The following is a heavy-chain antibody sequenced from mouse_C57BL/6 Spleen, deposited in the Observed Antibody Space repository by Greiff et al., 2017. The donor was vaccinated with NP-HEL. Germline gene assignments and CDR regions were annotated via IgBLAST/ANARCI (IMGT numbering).Heavy chain of an antibody. CDR1: GYSITSGYY. D-gene: IGHD3-3*01. J-gene: IGHJ2*01. V-gene: IGHV3-6*01. CDR3: AREGRGFDY. Sequence: EVQLQESGPGLVKPSQSLSLTCSVTGYSITSGYYWNWIRQFPGNKLEWMGYISYDGSNNYNPSLKNRISITRDTSKNQFFLKLNSVTTEDTATYYCAREGRGFDYWGQGTTLIVSS. CDR2: ISYDGSN.